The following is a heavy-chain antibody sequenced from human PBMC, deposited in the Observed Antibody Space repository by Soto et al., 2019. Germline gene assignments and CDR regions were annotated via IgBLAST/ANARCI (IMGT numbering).Heavy chain of an antibody. CDR2: ISTSGGST. CDR1: GFTFSSYA. Sequence: PGGSLRLSCTASGFTFSSYAMSWVRQAPGKGLEWVSTISTSGGSTYYADSMKGRFTVSRDNSKNILYLQMNSLRAEDTAVYFCAKGGRSWNYFDCWGRGTLVTVSS. J-gene: IGHJ4*02. V-gene: IGHV3-23*01. CDR3: AKGGRSWNYFDC. D-gene: IGHD6-13*01.